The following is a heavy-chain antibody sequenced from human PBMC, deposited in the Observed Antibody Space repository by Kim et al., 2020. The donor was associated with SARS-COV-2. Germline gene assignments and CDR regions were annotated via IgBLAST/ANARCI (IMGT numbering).Heavy chain of an antibody. CDR3: ARAGYSSGWYYFDY. V-gene: IGHV4-59*01. J-gene: IGHJ4*02. D-gene: IGHD6-19*01. Sequence: NPSLKSRVTISVDTSKNQFSLKLSSVTAADTAVYYCARAGYSSGWYYFDYWGQGTLVTVSS.